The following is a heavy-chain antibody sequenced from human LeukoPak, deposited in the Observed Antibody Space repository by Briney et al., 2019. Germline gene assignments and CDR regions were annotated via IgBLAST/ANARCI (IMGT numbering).Heavy chain of an antibody. CDR2: INPNSGGT. Sequence: ASVKVSCKASGYTFTSYGISWVRQAPGRGLEWMGWINPNSGGTNYAQKFQGRVTMTRDTSISTAYMELSRLRSDDTAVYYCARFRAVIDYLIDYWGQGTLVTVSS. CDR3: ARFRAVIDYLIDY. J-gene: IGHJ4*02. CDR1: GYTFTSYG. D-gene: IGHD3-10*01. V-gene: IGHV1-2*02.